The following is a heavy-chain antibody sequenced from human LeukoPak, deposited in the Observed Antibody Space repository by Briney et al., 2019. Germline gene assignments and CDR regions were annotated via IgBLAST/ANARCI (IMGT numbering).Heavy chain of an antibody. V-gene: IGHV3-33*01. CDR2: IWYDGSNK. Sequence: PGRSLSLSCAASGFPFSSYGMHWVRQAPGKGLEWVAVIWYDGSNKYYADSVKGRFTISRDNSKNTLYLQMNSLRAEDTAVYYCARDWRGYFDYWGQGTLVTVSS. CDR1: GFPFSSYG. D-gene: IGHD3-3*01. J-gene: IGHJ4*02. CDR3: ARDWRGYFDY.